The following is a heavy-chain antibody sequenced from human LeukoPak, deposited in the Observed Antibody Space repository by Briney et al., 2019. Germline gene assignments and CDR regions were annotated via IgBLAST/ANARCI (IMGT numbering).Heavy chain of an antibody. Sequence: GGSLRLSCAASGFTFSSYGMHWVRQAPGKGLEWVAVISYDGSNKDYADSVKGRFTISRDNSKNTLYLQMNSLRGEDTAVYYCARSRDCASTSCYQPFDYWGQGTLVTVSS. J-gene: IGHJ4*02. CDR3: ARSRDCASTSCYQPFDY. CDR2: ISYDGSNK. CDR1: GFTFSSYG. V-gene: IGHV3-30*19. D-gene: IGHD2-2*01.